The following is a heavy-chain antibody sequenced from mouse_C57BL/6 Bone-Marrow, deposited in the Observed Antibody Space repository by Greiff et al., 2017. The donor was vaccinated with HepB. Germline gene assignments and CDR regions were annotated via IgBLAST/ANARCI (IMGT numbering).Heavy chain of an antibody. Sequence: VQLQQSGAELVRPGASVKLSCKASGYTFTDYYINWVKQRPGQGLEWIARIYPGSGNTYYNEKFKGKATLTAEKSSSTAYMQLSSLTSEDSAVYCCATLVYYYGSSYVYAMDYWGQGTSVTVST. V-gene: IGHV1-76*01. CDR1: GYTFTDYY. J-gene: IGHJ4*01. CDR3: ATLVYYYGSSYVYAMDY. D-gene: IGHD1-1*01. CDR2: IYPGSGNT.